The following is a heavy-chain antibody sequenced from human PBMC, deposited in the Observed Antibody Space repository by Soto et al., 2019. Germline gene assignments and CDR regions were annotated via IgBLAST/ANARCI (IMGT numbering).Heavy chain of an antibody. Sequence: ASVKVSCKASGYTFTSYAMHWVRQAPGQRLEWMGWINAGNGNTNYAQKLQGRVTMTTDTSTSTAYMELRSLRSDDTAVYYCARAVGYYYGMDVWGQGTTVTVSS. CDR3: ARAVGYYYGMDV. CDR1: GYTFTSYA. D-gene: IGHD1-26*01. J-gene: IGHJ6*02. V-gene: IGHV1-3*01. CDR2: INAGNGNT.